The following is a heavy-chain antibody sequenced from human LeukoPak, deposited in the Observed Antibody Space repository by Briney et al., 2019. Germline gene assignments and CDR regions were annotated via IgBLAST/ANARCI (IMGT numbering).Heavy chain of an antibody. J-gene: IGHJ4*02. CDR3: TRDLPGAPLFDY. CDR2: IRSKANNYAT. CDR1: GFTFSASA. V-gene: IGHV3-73*01. D-gene: IGHD7-27*01. Sequence: GGSLRLSCAASGFTFSASAIHWVRQAPGKGLEWVGRIRSKANNYATACAASVKGRFTFSRDNSKTTPYLQMNSLETEDTAVYYCTRDLPGAPLFDYWGQGTLVTVSS.